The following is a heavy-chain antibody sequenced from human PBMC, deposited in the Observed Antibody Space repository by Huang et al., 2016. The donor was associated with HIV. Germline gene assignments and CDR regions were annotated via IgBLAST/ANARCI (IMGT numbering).Heavy chain of an antibody. CDR3: ATKTAGMDI. Sequence: WVANIKQDESEKYYVDSVKGRFNISRDNARKVLFLEMDDLRVEDTAIYFCATKTAGMDIWGQGTTVTVSS. CDR2: IKQDESEK. J-gene: IGHJ6*02. V-gene: IGHV3-7*01. D-gene: IGHD1-7*01.